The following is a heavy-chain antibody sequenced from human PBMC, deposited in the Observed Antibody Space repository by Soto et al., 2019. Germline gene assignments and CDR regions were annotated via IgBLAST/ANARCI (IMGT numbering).Heavy chain of an antibody. Sequence: LSLTCTVSGGSISSGGYYWSWIRQHPGKGLEWIGYIYYSGSTYYNPSLKSRVTISVDTSKNQFSLKLSSVTAADTAVYYCARLADYYDSSGYSLFDYWGQGTLVTVSS. V-gene: IGHV4-31*03. CDR3: ARLADYYDSSGYSLFDY. CDR2: IYYSGST. J-gene: IGHJ4*02. D-gene: IGHD3-22*01. CDR1: GGSISSGGYY.